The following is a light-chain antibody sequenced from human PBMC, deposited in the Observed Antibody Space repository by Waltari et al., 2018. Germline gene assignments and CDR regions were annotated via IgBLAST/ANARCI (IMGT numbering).Light chain of an antibody. J-gene: IGKJ1*01. CDR1: QSVIRY. CDR2: VAS. Sequence: VLTQPVILSLSQGERATLSRRASQSVIRYLAWYQQKPGQAPRLLIYVASSRATGIPDRFSGSGSGTDFSLTISRLEPEDFAVYYCQKYGSLPATFGQGTKVEIK. CDR3: QKYGSLPAT. V-gene: IGKV3-20*01.